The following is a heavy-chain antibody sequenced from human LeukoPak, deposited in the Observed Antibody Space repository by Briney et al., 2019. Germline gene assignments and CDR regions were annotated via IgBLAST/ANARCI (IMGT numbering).Heavy chain of an antibody. CDR3: ATGVVVPAALYYFDY. V-gene: IGHV1-69*04. J-gene: IGHJ4*02. CDR2: FVPSVDVA. Sequence: GASVKVSCKASGGTFPNYDISWVRQAPGQGLEWMGRFVPSVDVANYSPKFRGRVTITADKSTTTVFMELSSLRSEDTAVYYCATGVVVPAALYYFDYWGQGTLVTVSS. CDR1: GGTFPNYD. D-gene: IGHD2-2*01.